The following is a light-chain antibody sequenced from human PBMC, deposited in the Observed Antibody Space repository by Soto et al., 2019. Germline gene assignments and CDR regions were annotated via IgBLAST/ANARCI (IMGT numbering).Light chain of an antibody. Sequence: EIVMTQSPGTLSLSPGERATLSCRASQSVGTNLAWYQQIPGQAPRLLIYGASTRATGIPARFSGSGSGTDFTLTISRLEPEDFAVYYCQQYGSSPITFGPGTKVDIK. CDR1: QSVGTN. CDR3: QQYGSSPIT. CDR2: GAS. V-gene: IGKV3-20*01. J-gene: IGKJ3*01.